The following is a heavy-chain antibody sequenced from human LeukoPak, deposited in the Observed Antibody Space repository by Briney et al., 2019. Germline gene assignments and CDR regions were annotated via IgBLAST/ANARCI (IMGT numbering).Heavy chain of an antibody. CDR2: ISYDGSNK. D-gene: IGHD4-17*01. CDR3: ARVSTVTTFYYYYGMDV. CDR1: GFTFSSYA. V-gene: IGHV3-30-3*01. Sequence: GSLRLSCAASGFTFSSYAMHWVRQAPGKGLEWVAVISYDGSNKYYADSVKGRFTISRDNSKNTLYLQMNSLRAEDTAVYYCARVSTVTTFYYYYGMDVWGQGTTVTVSS. J-gene: IGHJ6*02.